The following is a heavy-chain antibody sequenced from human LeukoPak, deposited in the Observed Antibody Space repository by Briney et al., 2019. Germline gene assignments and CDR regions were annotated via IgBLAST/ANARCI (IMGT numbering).Heavy chain of an antibody. V-gene: IGHV4-59*08. CDR2: IYYSGST. D-gene: IGHD3-9*01. CDR3: ARNGDYDILTGYYNYFDY. CDR1: GGSISSYY. Sequence: SETLSLTCTVSGGSISSYYWSWIRQPPGKGLEWIGYIYYSGSTNYNPSLKNRVTISVDTSKNQFSLKLSSVTAADTAVYYCARNGDYDILTGYYNYFDYWGQGTLVTVSS. J-gene: IGHJ4*02.